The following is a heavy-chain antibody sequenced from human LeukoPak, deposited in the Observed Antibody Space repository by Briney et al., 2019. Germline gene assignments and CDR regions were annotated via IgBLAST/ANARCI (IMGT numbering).Heavy chain of an antibody. CDR3: ARDYDSSGYSDAFDI. CDR2: INWNGGST. D-gene: IGHD3-22*01. J-gene: IGHJ3*02. V-gene: IGHV3-20*04. CDR1: GFTFDDYG. Sequence: GGSLRLSCAASGFTFDDYGMSWVRQAPGKGLELVSGINWNGGSTGYADSVKGRFTISRDNAKTSLYLQMNSLRAEDTALYYCARDYDSSGYSDAFDIWGQGTMVTVSS.